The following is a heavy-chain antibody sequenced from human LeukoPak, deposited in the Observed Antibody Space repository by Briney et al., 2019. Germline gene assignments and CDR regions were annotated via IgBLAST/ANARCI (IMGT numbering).Heavy chain of an antibody. CDR2: IYYSGST. CDR1: GGSISSSSYY. D-gene: IGHD2-2*02. V-gene: IGHV4-39*01. J-gene: IGHJ6*03. Sequence: SETLSLTCTVSGGSISSSSYYWGWIRQPPGKGLEWIGSIYYSGSTYYNPSLKSRVTISVDTSKNQFSLKLSSVTAADTAVYYCARRKGYCSSTSCYREDYYYYMDVWGKGTTVTVSS. CDR3: ARRKGYCSSTSCYREDYYYYMDV.